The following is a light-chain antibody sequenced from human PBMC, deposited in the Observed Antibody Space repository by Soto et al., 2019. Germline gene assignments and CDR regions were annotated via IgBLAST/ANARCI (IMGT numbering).Light chain of an antibody. CDR3: QQANSFPRT. Sequence: DIQMTQSPSSVSASVGDRVTITCRASQAISTWLAWYQQKPGKAPTLLIYAASNLQTGVPSRFSGSGSGTDFTLTISSLQPEDFATDYCQQANSFPRTFGQGTKVEIK. CDR2: AAS. J-gene: IGKJ1*01. CDR1: QAISTW. V-gene: IGKV1D-12*01.